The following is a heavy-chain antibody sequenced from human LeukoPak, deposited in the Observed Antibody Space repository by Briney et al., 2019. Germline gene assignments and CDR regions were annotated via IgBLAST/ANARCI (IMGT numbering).Heavy chain of an antibody. D-gene: IGHD6-13*01. CDR1: GFTFSDYA. J-gene: IGHJ6*02. CDR3: AKGIAGRPYYYYGMDV. V-gene: IGHV3-23*01. Sequence: PGGSLRLSCAASGFTFSDYAMSWVRQAPGKGLEWVSAISGSGGSTFYADSVKGRFTISRDNSKNTLYLQMNSLRAEDTAIYYCAKGIAGRPYYYYGMDVWGQGTTVTVSS. CDR2: ISGSGGST.